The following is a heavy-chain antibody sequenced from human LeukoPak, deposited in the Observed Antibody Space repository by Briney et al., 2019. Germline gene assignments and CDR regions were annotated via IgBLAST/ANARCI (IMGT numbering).Heavy chain of an antibody. D-gene: IGHD2-2*01. V-gene: IGHV4-39*01. J-gene: IGHJ3*02. Sequence: PSETLSLTCTVSGGSISSSSYYWGWIRQPPGKGLEWIGSIYYSGSTYYNPSLKSRVTISVDTSKNQFSLKLSSVTAADMAVYYCARTYCSSTSCYWLEAFDIWGQGTMVTVSS. CDR1: GGSISSSSYY. CDR2: IYYSGST. CDR3: ARTYCSSTSCYWLEAFDI.